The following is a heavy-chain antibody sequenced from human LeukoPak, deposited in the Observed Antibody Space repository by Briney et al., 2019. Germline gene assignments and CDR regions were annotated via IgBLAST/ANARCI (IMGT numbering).Heavy chain of an antibody. CDR1: GFTFSSYA. CDR3: ASLADLQWLVPPFDY. D-gene: IGHD6-19*01. V-gene: IGHV3-30-3*01. J-gene: IGHJ4*02. CDR2: ISYDGSNK. Sequence: PGGSLRLSCAASGFTFSSYAMHWVRQAPGKGLEWVAAISYDGSNKYYADSVKGRFTISRDNSKNTLYLQMNSLRAEDTAVYYCASLADLQWLVPPFDYWGQGTLVTVSS.